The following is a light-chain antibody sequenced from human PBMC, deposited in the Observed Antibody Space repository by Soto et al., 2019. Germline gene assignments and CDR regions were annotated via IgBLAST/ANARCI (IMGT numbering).Light chain of an antibody. J-gene: IGKJ2*01. CDR1: QSLLYSSNNKTY. V-gene: IGKV4-1*01. CDR2: WAS. Sequence: DIVMTQSPDSLTVSLGERATFNFKSSQSLLYSSNNKTYLAWYQHRPGQSPKMLIFWASARESGVPDRFAGSGSETDFTLTISSLQAEDAAVYYCQQYYSDFFTFGQGTRLEIK. CDR3: QQYYSDFFT.